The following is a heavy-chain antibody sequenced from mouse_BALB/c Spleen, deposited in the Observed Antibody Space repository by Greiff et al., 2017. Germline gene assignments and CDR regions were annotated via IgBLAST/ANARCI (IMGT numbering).Heavy chain of an antibody. D-gene: IGHD2-4*01. Sequence: QVQLKESGAELVRPGTSVKVSCKASGYAFTNYLIEWVKQRPGQGLEWIGVINPGSGGTNYNEKFKGKATLTADKSSSTAYMQLSSLTSDDSAVYFCASSTMITTDAMDYWGQGTSVTVSA. CDR1: GYAFTNYL. J-gene: IGHJ4*01. CDR3: ASSTMITTDAMDY. CDR2: INPGSGGT. V-gene: IGHV1-54*01.